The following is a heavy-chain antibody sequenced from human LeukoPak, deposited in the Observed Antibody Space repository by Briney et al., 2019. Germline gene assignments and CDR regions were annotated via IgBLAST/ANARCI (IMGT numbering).Heavy chain of an antibody. D-gene: IGHD1-26*01. J-gene: IGHJ4*02. CDR2: IWNDGSNK. V-gene: IGHV3-33*01. CDR1: GFAFGSYG. Sequence: PGRSLRLSCAASGFAFGSYGMHWVRQSPGKGLEWVAVIWNDGSNKYYADSVKGRFTISRDNSKNTLFLQMNSLRAEDTAVYYCARASGSYDYWGQGTLVTVSS. CDR3: ARASGSYDY.